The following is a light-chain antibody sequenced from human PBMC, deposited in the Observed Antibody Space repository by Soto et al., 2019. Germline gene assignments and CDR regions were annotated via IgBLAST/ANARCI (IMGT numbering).Light chain of an antibody. CDR1: SSDVGGYNF. CDR2: EVS. V-gene: IGLV2-14*01. CDR3: SSYTISSTLVV. Sequence: QSALTQPASVSGSPGQSITISCTGTSSDVGGYNFVSWYQHHPGNAPKLMIYEVSNRPSGVSNRFSGSKSGNTASLTISGLQAEDEADYHCSSYTISSTLVVFGGGTKLTVL. J-gene: IGLJ3*02.